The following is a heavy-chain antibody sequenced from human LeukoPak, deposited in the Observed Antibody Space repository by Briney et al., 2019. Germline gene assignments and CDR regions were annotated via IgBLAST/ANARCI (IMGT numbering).Heavy chain of an antibody. CDR3: ARSEGGGAFDI. Sequence: SETLSLTCTVSGGSISSYYWSWIRQPPGEGLEWIGYIYYSGITNYNPSLKSRVTISLDTSKNQCSLNLSSVTAADTAVYYCARSEGGGAFDIWGQGTVVTVSS. D-gene: IGHD3-16*01. CDR2: IYYSGIT. CDR1: GGSISSYY. J-gene: IGHJ3*02. V-gene: IGHV4-59*01.